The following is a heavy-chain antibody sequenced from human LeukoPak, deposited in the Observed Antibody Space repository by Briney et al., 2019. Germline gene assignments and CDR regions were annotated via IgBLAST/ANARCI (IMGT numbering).Heavy chain of an antibody. J-gene: IGHJ6*02. D-gene: IGHD3-10*01. CDR2: ISAYNGNT. V-gene: IGHV1-18*01. Sequence: GASVNVSCKASGYTFTSYGISWVRQAPGQGLEWMGWISAYNGNTNYAQKLQGRVTMTTDTSTSTAYMELRSLRSDDTAVYYCARDWGGALWFAELFDYYYYGMDVWGQGTTVTVS. CDR1: GYTFTSYG. CDR3: ARDWGGALWFAELFDYYYYGMDV.